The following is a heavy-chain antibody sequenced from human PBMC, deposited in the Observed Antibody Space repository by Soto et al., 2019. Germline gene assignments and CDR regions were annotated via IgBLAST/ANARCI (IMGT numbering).Heavy chain of an antibody. D-gene: IGHD6-19*01. CDR1: GFTFSDYA. CDR2: VSHDGTNT. J-gene: IGHJ4*02. Sequence: VQLVESGGGVVQPGRSLRLSCAASGFTFSDYAMHWVRQAPGKGLEWVAVVSHDGTNTHYADSVKGRFTISRGSSKNTVSLEMTSLRAEDTAVYYCAKGGRQWLVTSDFNYWGQGALVTVSS. V-gene: IGHV3-30*18. CDR3: AKGGRQWLVTSDFNY.